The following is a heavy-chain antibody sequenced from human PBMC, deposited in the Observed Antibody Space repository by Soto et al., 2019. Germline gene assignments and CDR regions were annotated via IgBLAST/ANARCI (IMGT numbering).Heavy chain of an antibody. CDR3: ATRASSRFY. V-gene: IGHV4-4*02. CDR2: SHQSGNT. CDR1: GVSISSHDW. Sequence: QVQLQESGPGLVKPSGTLSLTCAVSGVSISSHDWWTWVRQPPGKGLEWIGESHQSGNTNYNSSLGSRITIPVDKSKKKFSLKLTAVTVAVTAVYYCATRASSRFYWGQGNLVTVSS. J-gene: IGHJ4*02. D-gene: IGHD6-13*01.